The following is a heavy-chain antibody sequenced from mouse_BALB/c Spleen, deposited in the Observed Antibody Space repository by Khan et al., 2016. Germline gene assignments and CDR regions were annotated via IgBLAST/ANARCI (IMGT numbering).Heavy chain of an antibody. CDR3: VRDTPFAY. CDR2: IRSKSNNYAT. Sequence: EVQRVESGGGLVQPRGSLKLSCAASGFTFNTNAMNWVRQAPGKGLEWVSRIRSKSNNYATYYADSVKDRFTISRDDSQSMLYLQMNNLKTEDTAMYYCVRDTPFAYWGQGTLVTVSA. CDR1: GFTFNTNA. J-gene: IGHJ3*01. V-gene: IGHV10S3*01.